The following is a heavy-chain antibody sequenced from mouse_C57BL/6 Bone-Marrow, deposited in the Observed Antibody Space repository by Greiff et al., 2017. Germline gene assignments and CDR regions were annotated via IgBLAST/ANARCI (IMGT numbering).Heavy chain of an antibody. D-gene: IGHD2-1*01. Sequence: QVQLQQPGAELVKPGASVKVSCKASGYTFTSYWMHWVKQRPGQGLEWIGRIHPSDSDTNYNQKFKGKATLTVDKSSSTAYMQLSSLTSEDSAVYYCVYGNYSYYVDYGGQGTTLTVSS. CDR1: GYTFTSYW. CDR3: VYGNYSYYVDY. CDR2: IHPSDSDT. V-gene: IGHV1-74*01. J-gene: IGHJ2*01.